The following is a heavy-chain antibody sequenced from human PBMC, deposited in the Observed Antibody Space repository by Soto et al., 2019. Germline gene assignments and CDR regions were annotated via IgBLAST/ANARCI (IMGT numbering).Heavy chain of an antibody. CDR2: INPNSGGT. Sequence: ASAKVSCKASGYTFTGYYMHWVRQAPGQGLEWMGWINPNSGGTNYAQKFQGWVTMTRDTSISTAYMELSRLRSDDTAVYYCARDKCSSTSCYLRNWFDPWGQGTLVTVSS. CDR3: ARDKCSSTSCYLRNWFDP. D-gene: IGHD2-2*01. J-gene: IGHJ5*02. CDR1: GYTFTGYY. V-gene: IGHV1-2*04.